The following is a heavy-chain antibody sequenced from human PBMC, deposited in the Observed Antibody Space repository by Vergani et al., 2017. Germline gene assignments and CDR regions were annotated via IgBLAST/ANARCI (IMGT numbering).Heavy chain of an antibody. CDR2: ISGDGGST. Sequence: EVQLVESGGGVVQPGGPLRLPWAAFGFPFEDYAMHWVRQALGKGLEWVSLISGDGGSTYYADSVKGRFTISRDNSKNSLYLQMNSLRTEDTALYYCAKDIAAAVDAFDIWGQGTMVTVSS. CDR3: AKDIAAAVDAFDI. J-gene: IGHJ3*02. V-gene: IGHV3-43*02. CDR1: GFPFEDYA. D-gene: IGHD6-13*01.